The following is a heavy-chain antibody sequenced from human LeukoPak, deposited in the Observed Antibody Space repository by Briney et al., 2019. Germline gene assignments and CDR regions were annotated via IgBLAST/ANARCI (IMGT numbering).Heavy chain of an antibody. V-gene: IGHV4-31*03. Sequence: SETLSLTCTVSGGSISSGGYYWSWIRQHPGKGLEWIGYIYYSGSTYYNPSLKSRVTISVDTSKNQFSLKLSSVTAADTAVYYCARDNTSARSGHDYWGQGTLVTVSS. CDR3: ARDNTSARSGHDY. D-gene: IGHD2-2*01. CDR1: GGSISSGGYY. CDR2: IYYSGST. J-gene: IGHJ4*02.